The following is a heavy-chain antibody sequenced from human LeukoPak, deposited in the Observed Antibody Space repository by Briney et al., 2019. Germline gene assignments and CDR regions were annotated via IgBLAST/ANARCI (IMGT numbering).Heavy chain of an antibody. Sequence: WASVKVSCKASGYTFTSYGISWVRQAPGQGLEWMGWISAYNGNTNYAQKFQGRVTITTDESTSTAYMELSSLRSEDTAVYYCARVDIVVVPAAPDYWGQGTLVTVSS. CDR2: ISAYNGNT. V-gene: IGHV1-18*01. CDR1: GYTFTSYG. CDR3: ARVDIVVVPAAPDY. J-gene: IGHJ4*02. D-gene: IGHD2-2*01.